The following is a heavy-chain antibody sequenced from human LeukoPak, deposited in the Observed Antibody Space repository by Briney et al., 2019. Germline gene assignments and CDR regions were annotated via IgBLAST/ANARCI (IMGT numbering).Heavy chain of an antibody. CDR2: IKQDGTET. D-gene: IGHD4-11*01. CDR1: GFSFSSYW. CDR3: AREDHSNYEY. V-gene: IGHV3-7*03. Sequence: GGSLRPSCAASGFSFSSYWMSWVRQAPGKGLEWVASIKQDGTETHYVDSVEGRFTISKDNAKNSLYLQLNSLRAEDTAVYYCAREDHSNYEYWGQGTLVTVSS. J-gene: IGHJ4*02.